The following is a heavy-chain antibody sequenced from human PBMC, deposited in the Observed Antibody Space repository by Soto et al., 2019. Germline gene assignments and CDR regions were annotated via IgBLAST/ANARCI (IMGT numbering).Heavy chain of an antibody. D-gene: IGHD3-10*01. CDR3: ARVTLEGFGYYIDY. CDR2: IYHSGST. CDR1: GGSISSGGYS. Sequence: LSLTCAVSGGSISSGGYSWSWIRQPPGKGLEWIGYIYHSGSTYYNPSLKSRVTISVDRSKNQFSLKLSAVTAADTAVYYCARVTLEGFGYYIDYWGQGTLGTVSS. J-gene: IGHJ4*02. V-gene: IGHV4-30-2*01.